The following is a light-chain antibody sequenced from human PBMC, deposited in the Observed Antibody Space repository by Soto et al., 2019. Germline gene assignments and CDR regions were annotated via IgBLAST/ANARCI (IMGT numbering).Light chain of an antibody. V-gene: IGLV4-69*01. CDR1: SGHSSYA. Sequence: QSVLTQSHSASASLGASVKLTCTLSSGHSSYAIAWHQQQPAKGPRYLMKLNSDGSHSKGDGIPDRFSGSSSGAERYLTIASLQSEDEADYYCQTWGTGILVFGGGTKLTVL. CDR2: LNSDGSH. J-gene: IGLJ2*01. CDR3: QTWGTGILV.